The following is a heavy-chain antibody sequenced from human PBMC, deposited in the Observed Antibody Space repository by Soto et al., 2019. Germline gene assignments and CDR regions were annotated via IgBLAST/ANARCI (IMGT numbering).Heavy chain of an antibody. V-gene: IGHV1-69*01. D-gene: IGHD2-2*01. CDR1: GGTFSSYA. J-gene: IGHJ6*02. CDR2: IIPIPGTA. CDR3: ARSQGSSTSLEIYYYYYYGMDV. Sequence: QVQLVQSGAEVKKPGSSVKVSCKASGGTFSSYAISWVRQAPGQGLEWMGGIIPIPGTANYAQKFQGRVTITADESTGPAYMELSSLRSEVTAVYYCARSQGSSTSLEIYYYYYYGMDVWGQGTTVTVSS.